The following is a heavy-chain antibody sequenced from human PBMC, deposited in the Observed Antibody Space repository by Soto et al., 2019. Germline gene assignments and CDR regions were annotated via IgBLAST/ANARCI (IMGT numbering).Heavy chain of an antibody. CDR3: ARVTLDIVATTLFDY. CDR2: INHSGST. CDR1: GGSFSGYY. D-gene: IGHD5-12*01. V-gene: IGHV4-34*01. Sequence: SETLSLTCAVYGGSFSGYYWSWIRQPPGKGLEWIGEINHSGSTNYNPSLKSRVTISVDTSKNQFSLKLSSVTAADTAAYYCARVTLDIVATTLFDYWGQGTLVTVSS. J-gene: IGHJ4*02.